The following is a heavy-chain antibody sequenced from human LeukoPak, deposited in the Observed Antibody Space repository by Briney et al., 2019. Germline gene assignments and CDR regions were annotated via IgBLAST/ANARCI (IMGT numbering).Heavy chain of an antibody. CDR2: IYYSGST. D-gene: IGHD1-26*01. CDR1: GGSISSSSYY. Sequence: PSETLSLTCTVSGGSISSSSYYWGWIRQPPGEGLEWIGSIYYSGSTYYNPSLKSRVTISVDTSKNQFSLKLNSVTAADTAVYYCARTQSQSGSYRYYFGYWGQGTLVTVSS. CDR3: ARTQSQSGSYRYYFGY. J-gene: IGHJ4*02. V-gene: IGHV4-39*07.